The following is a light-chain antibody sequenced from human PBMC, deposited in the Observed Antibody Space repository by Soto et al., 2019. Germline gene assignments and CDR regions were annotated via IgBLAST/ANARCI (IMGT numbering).Light chain of an antibody. CDR1: QSVSSY. CDR2: DVS. CDR3: KQRTNWPRFT. Sequence: EIVLTQSPATLPLSPGERATLSCRASQSVSSYLAWYQQKPGQAPRLLIYDVSNRATGIPARFRGSGSGTDFTLTISSLEPEDFAVYYCKQRTNWPRFTLGPGTKVDIK. J-gene: IGKJ3*01. V-gene: IGKV3-11*01.